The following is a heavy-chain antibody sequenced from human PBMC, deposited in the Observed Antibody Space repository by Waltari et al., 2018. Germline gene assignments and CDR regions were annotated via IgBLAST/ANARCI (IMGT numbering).Heavy chain of an antibody. CDR3: ARDLSPPNWFDP. Sequence: QVQLQESGPGLVKPSQTLSLTCTVSGDSISSGSYHWSWIRQPAGKGLEWIGRIYTRGSTNYNPSLKSRVTISIDTSRNHFSLKLSSVTAADTAVYYCARDLSPPNWFDPWGQGTLVTVSS. J-gene: IGHJ5*02. CDR1: GDSISSGSYH. V-gene: IGHV4-61*02. CDR2: IYTRGST. D-gene: IGHD3-3*02.